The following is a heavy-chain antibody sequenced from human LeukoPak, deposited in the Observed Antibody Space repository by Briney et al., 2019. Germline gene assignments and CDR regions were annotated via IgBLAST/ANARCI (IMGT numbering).Heavy chain of an antibody. CDR1: GGPFSGYF. V-gene: IGHV4-34*01. CDR2: IHNSGTT. D-gene: IGHD7-27*01. Sequence: SETLSLTCAVSGGPFSGYFWSWIRQSSGKGLEWIGEIHNSGTTNYNPSLNSRVTISEDTSKNQFYLKLSSVTAADTAVYYCARALGYYYYYGMDVWGQGTTVTVSS. CDR3: ARALGYYYYYGMDV. J-gene: IGHJ6*02.